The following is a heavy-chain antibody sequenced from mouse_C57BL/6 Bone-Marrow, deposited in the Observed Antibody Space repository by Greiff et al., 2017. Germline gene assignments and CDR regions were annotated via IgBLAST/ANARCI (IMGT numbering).Heavy chain of an antibody. V-gene: IGHV1-4*01. CDR2: IIPSGGYT. J-gene: IGHJ3*01. CDR1: GYTFTSYT. D-gene: IGHD4-1*01. Sequence: VKLMESGAELARPGASVKMSCKASGYTFTSYTMHWVKQRPGQGLEWIGYIIPSGGYTKYNQQFKDKATLTADKSSSTAYVQLSSRTSADAAVYYCGRNWAWFAYWGQGTLVTVSA. CDR3: GRNWAWFAY.